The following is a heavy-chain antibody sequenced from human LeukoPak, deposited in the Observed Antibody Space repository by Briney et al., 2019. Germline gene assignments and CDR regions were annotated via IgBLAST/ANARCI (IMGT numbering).Heavy chain of an antibody. CDR1: GFIFNSYA. Sequence: PGGSLRLSCAASGFIFNSYAMNWVRQAPGKGLEWVSAISGSGSTTYYADSVKGRFTISRDNSKNTLYLQMNSLRAEDTAVYYCARAPGYGAAYYFDYWGQGTLVTVSS. D-gene: IGHD1-1*01. J-gene: IGHJ4*02. V-gene: IGHV3-23*01. CDR3: ARAPGYGAAYYFDY. CDR2: ISGSGSTT.